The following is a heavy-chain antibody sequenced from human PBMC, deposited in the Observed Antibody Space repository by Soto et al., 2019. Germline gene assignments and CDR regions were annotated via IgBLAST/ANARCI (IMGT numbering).Heavy chain of an antibody. Sequence: GGSMRLSCAASGFTFSSYGMPWVRQAPGKGLEWVAVIWYDGSNKYYADSVKGRFTISRDNSKNTLYLQMNSLRAEDTAVYYCARVVTIFGVPSEFDYWGQGTLVTVSS. CDR3: ARVVTIFGVPSEFDY. D-gene: IGHD3-3*01. CDR1: GFTFSSYG. CDR2: IWYDGSNK. J-gene: IGHJ4*02. V-gene: IGHV3-33*01.